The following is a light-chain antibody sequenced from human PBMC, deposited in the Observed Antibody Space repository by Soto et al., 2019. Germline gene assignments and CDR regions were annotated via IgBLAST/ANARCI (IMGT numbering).Light chain of an antibody. J-gene: IGLJ2*01. CDR2: EVS. CDR1: SSDVGGYNY. CDR3: SSYTASSTLDVV. Sequence: QSALTQPASVSGSPGKSITISCTGTSSDVGGYNYVSWYQQHPGKAPKLMIYEVSYRPSGVSNRFSGSKSGNTASLTISGLQAEDEADYYCSSYTASSTLDVVFGGGTKLTVL. V-gene: IGLV2-14*01.